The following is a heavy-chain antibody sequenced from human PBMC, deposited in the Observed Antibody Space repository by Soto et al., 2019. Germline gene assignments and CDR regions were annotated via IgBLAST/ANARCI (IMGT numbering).Heavy chain of an antibody. CDR1: GYTFTGYY. CDR2: INPNSGGT. J-gene: IGHJ6*02. CDR3: ARAGPRDHGPYYYYYGMDV. Sequence: ASVKVSCKASGYTFTGYYMHWVRQAPGQGLEWMGWINPNSGGTNYAQKFQGWVTMTRDTSISTAYMELSRLRSDDTAVYYCARAGPRDHGPYYYYYGMDVWGQGTTVTVSS. V-gene: IGHV1-2*04.